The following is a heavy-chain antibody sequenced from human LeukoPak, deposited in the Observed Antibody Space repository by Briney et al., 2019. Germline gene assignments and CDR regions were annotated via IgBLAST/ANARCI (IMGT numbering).Heavy chain of an antibody. CDR3: ARGPITIFGVVISFDY. D-gene: IGHD3-3*01. J-gene: IGHJ4*02. Sequence: SETLSLTCAVYGGSFSGYYWSWIRQPPGKGLEWIGEINHSGSTNYNPSLKSRVTISVDTSKNQFSLKLSSVTAADTAVYYCARGPITIFGVVISFDYWGQGTLVTVSS. V-gene: IGHV4-34*01. CDR2: INHSGST. CDR1: GGSFSGYY.